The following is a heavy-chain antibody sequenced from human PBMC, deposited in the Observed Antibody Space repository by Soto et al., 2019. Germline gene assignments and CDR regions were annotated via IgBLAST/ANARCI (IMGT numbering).Heavy chain of an antibody. CDR2: IWYDGSNK. D-gene: IGHD6-13*01. CDR3: ARDLGIWYSSSPLDY. J-gene: IGHJ4*02. Sequence: QVQLVESGGGVVQPGRSLRLSCAASGFTFSSYGMHWVRQAPGKGLEWVAVIWYDGSNKYYADSAKGRFTISRDNSKNTLYLQMNSLRAEDTAVYYCARDLGIWYSSSPLDYWGQGTLVTVSS. V-gene: IGHV3-33*01. CDR1: GFTFSSYG.